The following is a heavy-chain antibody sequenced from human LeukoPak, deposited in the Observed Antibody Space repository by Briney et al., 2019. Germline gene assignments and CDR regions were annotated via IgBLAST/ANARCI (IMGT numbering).Heavy chain of an antibody. J-gene: IGHJ4*02. CDR3: ARYSGSYQGFDY. Sequence: SETLSLTCAVSGDSISSGGYSWSWIRQTPGKGLEWIAYIHDSGSTYNNPSLKSRLSISIDTSKNQFSLKLSSVTAADTAVYYCARYSGSYQGFDYWGQGTLVTVSS. CDR1: GDSISSGGYS. CDR2: IHDSGST. V-gene: IGHV4-30-4*07. D-gene: IGHD1-26*01.